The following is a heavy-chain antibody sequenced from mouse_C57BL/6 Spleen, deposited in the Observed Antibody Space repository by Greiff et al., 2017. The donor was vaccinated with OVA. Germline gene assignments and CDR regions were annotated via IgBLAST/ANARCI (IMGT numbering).Heavy chain of an antibody. J-gene: IGHJ2*01. CDR3: GRAGFDY. CDR2: IDPSDSYT. Sequence: QVQLQQPGAELVKPGASVKLSCKASGYTFTSYWMQWVKQRPGQGLEWIGEIDPSDSYTNYNQKFKGKSTLTVDPSSRTAYMQLSSLTSEDSAGYYCGRAGFDYWGKGTTLTVSS. V-gene: IGHV1-50*01. CDR1: GYTFTSYW.